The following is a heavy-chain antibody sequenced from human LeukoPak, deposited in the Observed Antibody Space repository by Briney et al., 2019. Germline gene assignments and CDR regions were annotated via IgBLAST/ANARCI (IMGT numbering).Heavy chain of an antibody. CDR3: ARDGAYSSSWFPRYYYYYMDV. J-gene: IGHJ6*03. D-gene: IGHD6-13*01. CDR2: TSYDGSNK. V-gene: IGHV3-30*03. Sequence: GGSLRLSCAASGFTFINYGMHWVRQAPGKGLEWVAVTSYDGSNKHYADSVKGRFTISRDNAKNSLYLQMNSLRAEDTAVYYCARDGAYSSSWFPRYYYYYMDVWGKGTTVTVSS. CDR1: GFTFINYG.